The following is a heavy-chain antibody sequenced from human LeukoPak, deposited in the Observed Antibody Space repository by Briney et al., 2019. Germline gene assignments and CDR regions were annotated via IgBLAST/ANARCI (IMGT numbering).Heavy chain of an antibody. J-gene: IGHJ4*02. CDR2: ISGTGGST. CDR3: AKVQANYYDSSGYGCFDY. CDR1: GFTFSRYA. D-gene: IGHD3-22*01. Sequence: GGSLRLSCAASGFTFSRYAMSWVRQAPGKGLEWVSTISGTGGSTYYADSVKGRFTISRDNSKNTMYLQMNSLRAEDTAVYYCAKVQANYYDSSGYGCFDYWGQGTLVTVTS. V-gene: IGHV3-23*01.